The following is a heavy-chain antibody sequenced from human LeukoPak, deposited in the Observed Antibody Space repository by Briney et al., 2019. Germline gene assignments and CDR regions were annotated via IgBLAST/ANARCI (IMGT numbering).Heavy chain of an antibody. CDR3: ARDLGRWQPVMDWFDP. CDR1: GYTFTSYG. CDR2: ISAHNGNT. V-gene: IGHV1-18*01. J-gene: IGHJ5*02. D-gene: IGHD6-13*01. Sequence: ASVKVSCKASGYTFTSYGISWVRQAPGQGLEWMGWISAHNGNTNYAQKLQGRVTMTTDTSTSTAYMELRSLRSDDTAVYYCARDLGRWQPVMDWFDPWGQGTLVTVSS.